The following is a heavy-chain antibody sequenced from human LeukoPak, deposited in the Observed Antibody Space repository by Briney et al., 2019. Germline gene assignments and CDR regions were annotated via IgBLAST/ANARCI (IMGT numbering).Heavy chain of an antibody. V-gene: IGHV3-23*01. Sequence: GGSLRLSCVASAFTFARHWMSWVRQAPGKGLEWVSAISGSSGNTYYADSVKGRFTISRDNSKDTVYLQMNSLGVEDTAIYYCAKGKTGAGTGGHNFDYWGQGTLVTISS. CDR2: ISGSSGNT. J-gene: IGHJ4*02. D-gene: IGHD6-19*01. CDR3: AKGKTGAGTGGHNFDY. CDR1: AFTFARHW.